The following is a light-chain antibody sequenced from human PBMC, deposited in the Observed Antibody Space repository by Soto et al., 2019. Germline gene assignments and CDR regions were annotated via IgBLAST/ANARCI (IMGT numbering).Light chain of an antibody. J-gene: IGLJ2*01. CDR3: NSYGGNTNVV. Sequence: QSALTQPASVSGSLGQSITITCTGTSHDIGSYTLVSWYQHHPGRAPKLIIYEVSKRASGVPDRFSGSKSGNTASLTVSGLQPDDEADYYCNSYGGNTNVVFGGGTKVTVL. CDR2: EVS. V-gene: IGLV2-14*02. CDR1: SHDIGSYTL.